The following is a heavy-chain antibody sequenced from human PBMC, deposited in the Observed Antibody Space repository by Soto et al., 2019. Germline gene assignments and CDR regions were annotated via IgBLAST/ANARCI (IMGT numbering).Heavy chain of an antibody. J-gene: IGHJ5*02. CDR1: GYTFTSYA. V-gene: IGHV1-3*01. D-gene: IGHD2-21*02. CDR2: INAGNGNT. Sequence: QVQLVQSGAEVKKPGASVKVSFKASGYTFTSYAIHWVRQAPGQRLEWMGWINAGNGNTKYSQKFQGRVTITRDTSASTAYMELSSLRSEDTAVYYCARIETGRVVTRPNWLDPWGQGTLVTVSS. CDR3: ARIETGRVVTRPNWLDP.